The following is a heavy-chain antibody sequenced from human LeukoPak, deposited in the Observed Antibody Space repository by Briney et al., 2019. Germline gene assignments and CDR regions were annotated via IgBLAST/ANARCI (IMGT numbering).Heavy chain of an antibody. CDR2: ISPDGSST. CDR1: GFTFTSHW. Sequence: GGSLRLSCAASGFTFTSHWMHWVRQAPGEGLVWVSRISPDGSSTNYADSVKGRFTLSRDNAKNTVYLQMNNLRAEDTAVYYCASGWLQRNFDYWGQGTLVTVSS. CDR3: ASGWLQRNFDY. J-gene: IGHJ4*02. V-gene: IGHV3-74*01. D-gene: IGHD5-24*01.